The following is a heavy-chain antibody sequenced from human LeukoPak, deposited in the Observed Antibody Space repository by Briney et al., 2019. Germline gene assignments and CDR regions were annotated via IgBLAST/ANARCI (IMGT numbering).Heavy chain of an antibody. D-gene: IGHD4-17*01. J-gene: IGHJ4*02. CDR2: INHSGST. Sequence: PSETLSLTCAVYGGSFSGYYWSWIRQPPGKGLEWIGEINHSGSTNYNPSLKSRVTISVDTSKNQFSLKLSSVTAADTAVYYCARVMTTEPQFDYWGQGTLVTVSS. CDR3: ARVMTTEPQFDY. CDR1: GGSFSGYY. V-gene: IGHV4-34*01.